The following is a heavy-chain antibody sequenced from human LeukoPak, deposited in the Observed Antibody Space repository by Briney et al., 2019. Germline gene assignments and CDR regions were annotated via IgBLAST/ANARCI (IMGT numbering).Heavy chain of an antibody. Sequence: SVKVSCKASGYTFTSYGISWVRQAPGQGLEWMGGIIPIFGTANYAQKFQGRVTITTDESTSTAYMELSSLRSEDTAVYYCARTIGWRGDYVIDYWGQGTLVTVSS. J-gene: IGHJ4*02. D-gene: IGHD4-17*01. V-gene: IGHV1-69*05. CDR3: ARTIGWRGDYVIDY. CDR2: IIPIFGTA. CDR1: GYTFTSYG.